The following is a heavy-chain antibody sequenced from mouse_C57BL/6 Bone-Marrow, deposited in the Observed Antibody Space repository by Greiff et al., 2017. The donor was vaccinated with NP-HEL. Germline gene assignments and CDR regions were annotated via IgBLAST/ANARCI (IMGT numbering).Heavy chain of an antibody. V-gene: IGHV14-3*01. CDR3: ASYYGSFYWYFDV. CDR1: GFNIKNTY. Sequence: EVKLQESVAELVRPGASVKLSCTASGFNIKNTYMHWVKQRPEQGLEWIGRIDPANGNTKYAPKFQGKAPITADTSSNTAYLQLSSLTSEDTAIYYCASYYGSFYWYFDVWGTGTTVTVSS. D-gene: IGHD1-1*01. J-gene: IGHJ1*03. CDR2: IDPANGNT.